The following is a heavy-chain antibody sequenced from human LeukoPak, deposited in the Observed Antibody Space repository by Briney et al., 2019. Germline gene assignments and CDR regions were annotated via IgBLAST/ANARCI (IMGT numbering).Heavy chain of an antibody. J-gene: IGHJ4*02. Sequence: GGSLRLSCAASGFTFSSYSMNWVRQAPGKGLEWVSYIGSSSSTIYYADSVKGRFTISRDNAKNSLYLQMNSLRAEDTAVYYCARGVHYYGSGSYYKGDYFDYWGQGTLVTVSS. D-gene: IGHD3-10*01. CDR2: IGSSSSTI. CDR1: GFTFSSYS. CDR3: ARGVHYYGSGSYYKGDYFDY. V-gene: IGHV3-48*04.